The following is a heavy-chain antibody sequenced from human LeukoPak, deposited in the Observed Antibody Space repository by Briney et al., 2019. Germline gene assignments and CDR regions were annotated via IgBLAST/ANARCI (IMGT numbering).Heavy chain of an antibody. J-gene: IGHJ2*01. Sequence: PSETLSLTCTVSGGSISSYYWSWIRQPPGKGLEWIGYIYYSGSTNYNPSLESRVTISVDTSKNQFSLKLSSVTAADTAVYYCARDLYSSSRFDLWGRGTLVTVSS. CDR2: IYYSGST. D-gene: IGHD6-6*01. V-gene: IGHV4-59*01. CDR1: GGSISSYY. CDR3: ARDLYSSSRFDL.